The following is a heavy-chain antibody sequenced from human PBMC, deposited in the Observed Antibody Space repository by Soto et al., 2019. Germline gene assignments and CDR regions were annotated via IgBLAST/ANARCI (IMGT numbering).Heavy chain of an antibody. CDR3: ARDLPPVDY. V-gene: IGHV1-18*01. CDR2: ISAYNGNT. J-gene: IGHJ4*02. Sequence: QIQLVQSGAEVKKPGASVKVSCKASGYTFSSYHITWVRQAPGQGLEWMGWISAYNGNTNYAQHLQGRVTMTTDPTTSPAYMELRSMRAADTAVYYCARDLPPVDYWGQGTLVTVSS. CDR1: GYTFSSYH.